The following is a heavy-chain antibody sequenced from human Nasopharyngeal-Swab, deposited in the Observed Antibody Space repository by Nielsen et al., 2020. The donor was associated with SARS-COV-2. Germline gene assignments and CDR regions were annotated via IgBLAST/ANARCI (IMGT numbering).Heavy chain of an antibody. D-gene: IGHD5-24*01. Sequence: SVKVSCKTSGGTFSSYGISWVRQAPGEGLAWMGGIIPVLPITRYAQKFRDRVTITADTSTSTAYMAPSSLRSEDTATYYCARGGWLRRDYYYVYYYMDVWGKGTTVTVSS. CDR2: IIPVLPIT. V-gene: IGHV1-69*10. CDR3: ARGGWLRRDYYYVYYYMDV. CDR1: GGTFSSYG. J-gene: IGHJ6*03.